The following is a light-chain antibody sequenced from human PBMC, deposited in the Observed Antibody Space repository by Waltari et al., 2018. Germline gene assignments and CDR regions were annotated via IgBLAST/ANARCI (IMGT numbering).Light chain of an antibody. J-gene: IGKJ4*01. V-gene: IGKV1-33*01. CDR1: QDISNY. Sequence: DIQMTQSPSSLSASVGDRVTITCQASQDISNYLNWYQQKPGKAPKLLIYDASNLETGVPSRFSGSGSGTDFTFTISSLQPEDIATYYCQQYDNRPLTFGGGTNVEIK. CDR3: QQYDNRPLT. CDR2: DAS.